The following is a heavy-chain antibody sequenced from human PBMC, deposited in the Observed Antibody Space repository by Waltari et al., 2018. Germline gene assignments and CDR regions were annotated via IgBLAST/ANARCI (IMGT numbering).Heavy chain of an antibody. Sequence: QVQLQESGPGLVKPSETLSLTCAVSGYSISSGYYWGWIRQPPGKGLEWIGSIYHSGSTYNNPARKSRVTISVDTSKNQFSLKLSSVTAADTAVYYCARRGSSWSHDYWGQGTLVTVSS. CDR3: ARRGSSWSHDY. D-gene: IGHD6-13*01. CDR2: IYHSGST. J-gene: IGHJ4*02. V-gene: IGHV4-38-2*01. CDR1: GYSISSGYY.